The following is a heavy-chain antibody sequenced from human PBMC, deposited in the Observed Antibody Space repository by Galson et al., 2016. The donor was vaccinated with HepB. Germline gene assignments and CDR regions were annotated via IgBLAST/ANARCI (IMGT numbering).Heavy chain of an antibody. CDR2: ISSSTGST. Sequence: SLRLSCAASGFTFSNYAMNWVRQAPGKGLEWVSGISSSTGSTFYADSVKGRFTISRDNSKNTLYLQMSSLRADDTAVYYCAKDSGRWTYAPDAFDIWGQGTMVTVSS. D-gene: IGHD3-10*01. CDR3: AKDSGRWTYAPDAFDI. V-gene: IGHV3-23*01. CDR1: GFTFSNYA. J-gene: IGHJ3*02.